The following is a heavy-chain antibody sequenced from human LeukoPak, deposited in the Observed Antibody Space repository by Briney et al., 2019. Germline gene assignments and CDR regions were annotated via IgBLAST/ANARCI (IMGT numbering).Heavy chain of an antibody. CDR1: GFTFSSYA. Sequence: GGSLRLSCGVSGFTFSSYALSWVRQAPGKGLEWVAAINGDGDNTFYRDSVKGRLTISRDKSKTTLYLQMNSLRAEDTAIYHCARQLGYCSDGSCYFDYWGQGTLVTVSS. CDR3: ARQLGYCSDGSCYFDY. V-gene: IGHV3-23*01. D-gene: IGHD2-15*01. J-gene: IGHJ4*02. CDR2: INGDGDNT.